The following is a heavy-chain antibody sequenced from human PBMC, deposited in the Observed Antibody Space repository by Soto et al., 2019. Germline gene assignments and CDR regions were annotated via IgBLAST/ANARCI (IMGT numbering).Heavy chain of an antibody. CDR3: ARDFLSFGVVSEY. CDR1: GFTVSSNY. Sequence: LRISCAASGFTVSSNYMSWVRQAPGKGLEWVSVIYSCGSTYYADSVKGRFTISRDNSKNTLYLQMNSLSAEDTAVYYCARDFLSFGVVSEYWGQGTLVTVSS. CDR2: IYSCGST. J-gene: IGHJ4*02. V-gene: IGHV3-53*01. D-gene: IGHD3-3*01.